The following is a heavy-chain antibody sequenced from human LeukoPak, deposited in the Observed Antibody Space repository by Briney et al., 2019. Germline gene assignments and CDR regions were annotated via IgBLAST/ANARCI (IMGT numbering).Heavy chain of an antibody. Sequence: ASVKVSCKASGYTFTSHGISWVRQAPGQGLEWMGWISTYNGNTNYAQKLQGRVTMTTDTSTSTAYMELRSLRSDDTAVYYCAVDSGGPFDYWGQGTLVTVSS. CDR1: GYTFTSHG. J-gene: IGHJ4*02. V-gene: IGHV1-18*01. CDR2: ISTYNGNT. D-gene: IGHD2-15*01. CDR3: AVDSGGPFDY.